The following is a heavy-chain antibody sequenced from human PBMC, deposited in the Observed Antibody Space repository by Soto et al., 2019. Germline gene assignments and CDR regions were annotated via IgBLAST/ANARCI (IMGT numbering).Heavy chain of an antibody. Sequence: QVHLQESGPGLVKPSGTLALTCAVSGDSLSSDKWWTWVRQPPGKGLEWIGEISHRGSTNYSPSFKSRLSLSVDTTKTQFSLRLTSVTAADTAVYYCAAVPLTSGVVSGRFDPWGQGIKVTVSS. CDR1: GDSLSSDKW. D-gene: IGHD3-3*01. V-gene: IGHV4-4*02. CDR2: ISHRGST. CDR3: AAVPLTSGVVSGRFDP. J-gene: IGHJ5*02.